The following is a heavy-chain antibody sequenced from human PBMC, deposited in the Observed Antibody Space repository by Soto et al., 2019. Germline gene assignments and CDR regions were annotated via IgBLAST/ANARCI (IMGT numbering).Heavy chain of an antibody. J-gene: IGHJ5*02. V-gene: IGHV1-69*13. CDR2: IIPIFGTA. CDR1: GGTFSSYA. CDR3: AREDYYGSGSHNWFDP. D-gene: IGHD3-10*01. Sequence: GASVKVSCKASGGTFSSYAISWVRQAPGQGLEWMGGIIPIFGTANYAQKFQGRVTITADESTSTAYMELSSLRSEDTAVYYCAREDYYGSGSHNWFDPWGQGTLVTVSS.